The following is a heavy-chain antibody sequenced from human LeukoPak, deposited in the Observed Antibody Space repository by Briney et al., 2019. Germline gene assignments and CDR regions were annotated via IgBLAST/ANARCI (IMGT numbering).Heavy chain of an antibody. J-gene: IGHJ4*02. CDR2: LSGSGDIT. CDR3: VRGMFGVVLDY. Sequence: GGSLRLSCAASGFTFNNYPMTWVRRAPGKGLEWVSNLSGSGDITYYADSVKGRFTVSRDNSKNTLFLEINSLRVEDTAVYYCVRGMFGVVLDYWGQGTLVTVSS. CDR1: GFTFNNYP. D-gene: IGHD3-10*02. V-gene: IGHV3-23*01.